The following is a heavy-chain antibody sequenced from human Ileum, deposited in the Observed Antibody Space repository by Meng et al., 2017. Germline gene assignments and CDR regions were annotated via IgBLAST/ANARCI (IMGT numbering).Heavy chain of an antibody. D-gene: IGHD3-10*01. CDR3: VSWHGESNY. CDR2: MSPDGSQR. J-gene: IGHJ4*02. V-gene: IGHV3-7*01. Sequence: GGSLRLSCAASGFTFSRIWMSWVRQAPGEGLEWVANMSPDGSQRYYVDSVKGRFTISRDNAKNALFLQMNSLRAEDTAMYYCVSWHGESNYWGQGTLVTVS. CDR1: GFTFSRIW.